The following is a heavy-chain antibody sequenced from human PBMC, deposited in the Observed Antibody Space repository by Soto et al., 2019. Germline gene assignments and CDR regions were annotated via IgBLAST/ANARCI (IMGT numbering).Heavy chain of an antibody. J-gene: IGHJ6*03. CDR2: INPSGGST. V-gene: IGHV1-46*03. CDR1: GYTFTSYE. Sequence: GASVKVSCKASGYTFTSYEMHWVRQAPGQGLEWMGIINPSGGSTSYAQKFQGRVTMTRDTSTSTVYMELSSLRSEDTAVYYCARRGGGSGWYRYYYYMDVWGKGTTVTVSS. CDR3: ARRGGGSGWYRYYYYMDV. D-gene: IGHD6-19*01.